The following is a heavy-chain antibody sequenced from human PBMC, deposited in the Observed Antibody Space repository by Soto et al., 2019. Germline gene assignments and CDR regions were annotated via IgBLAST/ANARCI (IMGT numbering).Heavy chain of an antibody. Sequence: SETLSLTCAVSGGSISSSNWWSWVRQPPGKGLEWIGEIYHSGSTNYNPSLKSRVTKSVDKSKNQFSLKLSSVTAADTAFFYFARGESVDTAMVPLDYWGQGTLVTVSS. CDR1: GGSISSSNW. D-gene: IGHD5-18*01. J-gene: IGHJ4*02. V-gene: IGHV4-4*02. CDR3: ARGESVDTAMVPLDY. CDR2: IYHSGST.